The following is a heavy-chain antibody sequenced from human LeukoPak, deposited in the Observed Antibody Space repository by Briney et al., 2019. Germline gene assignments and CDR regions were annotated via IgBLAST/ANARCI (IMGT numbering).Heavy chain of an antibody. J-gene: IGHJ6*03. Sequence: SVKVSCKASGGTFSSYAISWVRQAPGQGLEWMGGIIPIFGTANYAQKFQGRVTITADESTSTAYMELSSLRSEDTAVYYCAREYYDILTGYSEDYYYYYYMGVWGKGTTVTVSS. CDR2: IIPIFGTA. CDR3: AREYYDILTGYSEDYYYYYYMGV. CDR1: GGTFSSYA. V-gene: IGHV1-69*13. D-gene: IGHD3-9*01.